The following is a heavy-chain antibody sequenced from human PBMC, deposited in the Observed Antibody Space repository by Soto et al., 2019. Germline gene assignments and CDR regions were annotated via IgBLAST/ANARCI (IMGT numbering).Heavy chain of an antibody. CDR2: IYYTGNT. D-gene: IGHD6-19*01. J-gene: IGHJ4*02. CDR1: GGSVSSRGHY. CDR3: AIGALGQWLVYFDY. Sequence: PSETLSLTCTVSGGSVSSRGHYWTWIRQPPGKGLEWIGYIYYTGNTNYNPSLNSRVTISIDTSKNQFSLKLTSVTAADTAVYYCAIGALGQWLVYFDYWGQGTLVTVSS. V-gene: IGHV4-61*08.